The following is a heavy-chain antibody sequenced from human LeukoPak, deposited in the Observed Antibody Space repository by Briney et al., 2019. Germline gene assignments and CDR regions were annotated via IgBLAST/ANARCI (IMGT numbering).Heavy chain of an antibody. CDR1: GGCFSGYY. V-gene: IGHV4-34*01. Sequence: PSETLSLTCAVYGGCFSGYYWSWIRQPPGKGLECIGEINHSGSTNYNPSLKSRVTISVDTSKNQFSLKLSSVTAADTAVYYCARHPEYSYYYNLDVWGKGPRSPSP. CDR3: ARHPEYSYYYNLDV. J-gene: IGHJ6*03. CDR2: INHSGST.